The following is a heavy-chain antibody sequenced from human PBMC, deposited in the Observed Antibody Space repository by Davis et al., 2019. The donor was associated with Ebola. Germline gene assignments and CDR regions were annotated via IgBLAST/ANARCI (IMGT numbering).Heavy chain of an antibody. CDR1: GGSISTNNHF. Sequence: SETLSLTCSVSGGSISTNNHFWSWIRQSPGQGLEWIATVSYRGNTSYRPSLRSRLTIFADTSKNQFSLKLSSVTAADTAVYYCARGDSSGWYVLDYWGQGTLVTVSS. D-gene: IGHD6-19*01. CDR3: ARGDSSGWYVLDY. J-gene: IGHJ4*02. CDR2: VSYRGNT. V-gene: IGHV4-39*07.